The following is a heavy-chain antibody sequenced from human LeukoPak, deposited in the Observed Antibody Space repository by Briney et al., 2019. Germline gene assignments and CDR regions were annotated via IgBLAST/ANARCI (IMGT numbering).Heavy chain of an antibody. CDR1: GFTFSSYW. CDR3: ATHSSGYYYGLDY. V-gene: IGHV3-74*01. CDR2: INTDGSGT. Sequence: GGSLRLSCAASGFTFSSYWMHWVRQAPGKGLVWVSRINTDGSGTSYADSVKGRFTISRDNAKNTLYLQMNSLRAEDTAVYYCATHSSGYYYGLDYWGQGTLVTVSS. J-gene: IGHJ4*02. D-gene: IGHD3-22*01.